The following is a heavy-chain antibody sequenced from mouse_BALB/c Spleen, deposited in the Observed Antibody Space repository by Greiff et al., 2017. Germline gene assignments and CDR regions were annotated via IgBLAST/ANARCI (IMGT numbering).Heavy chain of an antibody. Sequence: EVQRVESGPSLVKPSQTLSLTCSVTGDSITSGYWNWIRKFPGNKLEYMGYISYSGSTYYNPSLKSRISITRDTSKNQYYLQLNSVTTEDTATYYCARYPTYGNYFDYWGQGTTLTVSS. J-gene: IGHJ2*01. CDR3: ARYPTYGNYFDY. CDR1: GDSITSGY. CDR2: ISYSGST. V-gene: IGHV3-8*02. D-gene: IGHD2-1*01.